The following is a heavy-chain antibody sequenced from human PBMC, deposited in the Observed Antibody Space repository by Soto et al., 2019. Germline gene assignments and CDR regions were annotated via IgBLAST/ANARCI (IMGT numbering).Heavy chain of an antibody. V-gene: IGHV4-39*01. D-gene: IGHD5-18*01. CDR2: IQYRGST. Sequence: NPSETLSLTCTVSDDSITSGAYYWGLIRQPPGKGLEWIGTIQYRGSTNYNPSLKSRVTISLDTSKNQFSLMLSSVTAADTAVYYCARGYGYPRYWGQGTLVTVSS. J-gene: IGHJ4*02. CDR1: DDSITSGAYY. CDR3: ARGYGYPRY.